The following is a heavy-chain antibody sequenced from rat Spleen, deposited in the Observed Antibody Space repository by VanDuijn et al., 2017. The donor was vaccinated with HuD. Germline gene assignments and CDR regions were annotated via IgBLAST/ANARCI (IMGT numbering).Heavy chain of an antibody. D-gene: IGHD1-2*01. CDR2: ISYAGIIT. CDR1: GFTFSSFP. J-gene: IGHJ2*01. CDR3: TTGSYD. V-gene: IGHV5-46*01. Sequence: EVQLVESGGGFVQPGRSMKLSCAASGFTFSSFPMAWVRQAPTKGLAWVATISYAGIITYYRDSVKGRFTISRDNAKSTLYLQMDSLRSEDTATYYCTTGSYDWGQGVMVTVSS.